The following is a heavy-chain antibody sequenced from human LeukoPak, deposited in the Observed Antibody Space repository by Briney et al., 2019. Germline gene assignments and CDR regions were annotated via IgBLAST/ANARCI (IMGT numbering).Heavy chain of an antibody. J-gene: IGHJ4*02. CDR3: ARDAYYYDSSFGY. CDR2: ISSSGSYI. V-gene: IGHV3-21*04. CDR1: RFTFSSYS. D-gene: IGHD3-22*01. Sequence: GGSLRLSCAASRFTFSSYSMNWVRQAPGKGLEWVSSISSSGSYIYYADSVKGRFTISRDNAKNSLYLQMNSLRAEDTAVYYCARDAYYYDSSFGYWGQGTLVTVSS.